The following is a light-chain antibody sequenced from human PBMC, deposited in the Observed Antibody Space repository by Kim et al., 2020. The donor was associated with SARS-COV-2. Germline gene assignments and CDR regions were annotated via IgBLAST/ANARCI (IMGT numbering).Light chain of an antibody. Sequence: DIQMTQSPSSLSASVGDRVTITCRASQDISIYLAWYQQKPGKVPKLLIYAASTLQSGVPSRFSGSGSGTDFTLTISSLQPEDVATYYCQKYNSAPCTFGQGTKVEIK. J-gene: IGKJ1*01. CDR2: AAS. CDR1: QDISIY. V-gene: IGKV1-27*01. CDR3: QKYNSAPCT.